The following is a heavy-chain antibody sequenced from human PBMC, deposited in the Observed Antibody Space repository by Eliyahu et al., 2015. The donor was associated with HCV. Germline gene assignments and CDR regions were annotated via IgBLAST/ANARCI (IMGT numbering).Heavy chain of an antibody. CDR2: ISGSGGST. Sequence: EVQLLESGGGFVQPGGSLRLSCAASGFTFSXYAMSWVRQAPGKGLEWVSGISGSGGSTYYADSVKGRFTISRDNSKNTLYLQMNSLRAEDTAVYYCAKDLGDGYYYIEGGDYWGQGTLVTVSS. D-gene: IGHD3-22*01. J-gene: IGHJ4*02. V-gene: IGHV3-23*01. CDR3: AKDLGDGYYYIEGGDY. CDR1: GFTFSXYA.